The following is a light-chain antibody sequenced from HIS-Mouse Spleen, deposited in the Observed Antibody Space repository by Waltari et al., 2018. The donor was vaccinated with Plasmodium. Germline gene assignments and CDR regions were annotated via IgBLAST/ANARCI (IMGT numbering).Light chain of an antibody. V-gene: IGLV2-23*01. CDR3: CSYAGSSTHVV. Sequence: QSALTQPASVSGSPGQSITISCPGTSRDVGSSNLVSWYQQHPGKTPKLMIYEGSKGPSGVSNRFSGSKSCNTASLTISGLQAEDEADYYCCSYAGSSTHVVFGGGTKLTVL. CDR1: SRDVGSSNL. CDR2: EGS. J-gene: IGLJ2*01.